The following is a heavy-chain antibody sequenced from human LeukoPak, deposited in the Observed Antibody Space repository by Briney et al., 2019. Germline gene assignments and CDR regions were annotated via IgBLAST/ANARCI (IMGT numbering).Heavy chain of an antibody. CDR1: GFTFSNFW. CDR2: IKQDGSEK. V-gene: IGHV3-7*03. J-gene: IGHJ4*02. CDR3: ARGRVYDY. Sequence: GGSLRPSCAASGFTFSNFWMTWVRQAPREGLEWVANIKQDGSEKNHVDSVKGRFTISRDHAKNSLYLQMNSLRAEDTAVYYCARGRVYDYWGQGTLVTVSS.